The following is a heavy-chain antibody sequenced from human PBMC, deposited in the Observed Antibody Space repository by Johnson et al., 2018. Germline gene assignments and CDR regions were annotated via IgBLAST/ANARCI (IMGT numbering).Heavy chain of an antibody. D-gene: IGHD6-13*01. Sequence: VHLVQCGGVVVQPGWSLRLSCAASGFTFDDYAMHWVRQAPGKGLEWVSLISWDGGGTYYADSVRGRFTISRDNSKHSLYLHMNSLRAEDTAVYDCAKDDHQQLGLPDFHHWGQGTLVTVSS. CDR1: GFTFDDYA. CDR3: AKDDHQQLGLPDFHH. J-gene: IGHJ1*01. V-gene: IGHV3-43D*03. CDR2: ISWDGGGT.